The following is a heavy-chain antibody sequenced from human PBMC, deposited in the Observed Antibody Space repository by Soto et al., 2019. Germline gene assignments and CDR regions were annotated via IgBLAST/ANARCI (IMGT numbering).Heavy chain of an antibody. CDR2: ISSSSSTI. CDR1: GFTFSSYS. D-gene: IGHD2-2*01. V-gene: IGHV3-48*01. Sequence: GGSLRLSCAASGFTFSSYSMNWVRQAPGKGLEWISYISSSSSTIYYADSVKGRFTISRDNAKNSLYLQMNSLRAEDTAVYYCAVVPAANGHYGMDVWGQGTTVTVSS. CDR3: AVVPAANGHYGMDV. J-gene: IGHJ6*02.